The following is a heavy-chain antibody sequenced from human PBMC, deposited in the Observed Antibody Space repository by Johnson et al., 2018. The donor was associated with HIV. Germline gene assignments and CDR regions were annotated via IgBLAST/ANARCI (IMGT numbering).Heavy chain of an antibody. CDR3: TRVTIFGVTKVDALDF. V-gene: IGHV3-9*01. D-gene: IGHD3-3*01. CDR1: GFTFDDYV. J-gene: IGHJ3*01. Sequence: VQVVESGGGLVQPGRSLRLSCAASGFTFDDYVMHWARQAPGKGLEWVSGISWNSGSRDYADSVKGRFTISRDNAKKSLYLQMNSLRAEDTALYYCTRVTIFGVTKVDALDFWGQGTKVTVSS. CDR2: ISWNSGSR.